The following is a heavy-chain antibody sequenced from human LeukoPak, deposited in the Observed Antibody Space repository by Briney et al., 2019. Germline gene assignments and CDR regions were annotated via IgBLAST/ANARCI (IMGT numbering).Heavy chain of an antibody. V-gene: IGHV4-39*07. CDR1: GGSISSSSYY. Sequence: SETLSLTCTVSGGSISSSSYYWGWIRQPPGKGLEWIGSMYSSGSTYYNPSLKSRVTISVDTSKNQFSLKLSSVTAADTAVYYCARSITIFGVVNLNWFDPWGQGTLVTVSS. D-gene: IGHD3-3*01. CDR2: MYSSGST. J-gene: IGHJ5*02. CDR3: ARSITIFGVVNLNWFDP.